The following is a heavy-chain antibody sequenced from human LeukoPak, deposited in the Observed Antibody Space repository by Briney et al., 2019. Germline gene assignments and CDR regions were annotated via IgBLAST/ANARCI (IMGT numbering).Heavy chain of an antibody. CDR1: GFTFSSYW. CDR3: AREGLWDSRGYYLTRDAFDI. D-gene: IGHD3-22*01. J-gene: IGHJ3*02. V-gene: IGHV3-7*01. Sequence: GGSLRLSCAASGFTFSSYWMSWVRQAPGKGLEWVANIKQDGSEKYYVDSVKGRFTISRDNAKNSLYLQMNSLRAEDTAVYYCAREGLWDSRGYYLTRDAFDIWGQGTMVTVSS. CDR2: IKQDGSEK.